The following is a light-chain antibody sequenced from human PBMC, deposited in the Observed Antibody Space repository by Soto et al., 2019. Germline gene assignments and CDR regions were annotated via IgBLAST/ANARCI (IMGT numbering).Light chain of an antibody. J-gene: IGKJ2*01. Sequence: DIQLTQSPSFLSAAVGDRVTLTCRASQGSSSFLAWYQQKPGKAPKLLISAASTLQSGVPARLSGSGSGTEFPLTISILQTEYFATYYCQQLSTSPYTFGQRTQPEIK. V-gene: IGKV1-9*01. CDR1: QGSSSF. CDR3: QQLSTSPYT. CDR2: AAS.